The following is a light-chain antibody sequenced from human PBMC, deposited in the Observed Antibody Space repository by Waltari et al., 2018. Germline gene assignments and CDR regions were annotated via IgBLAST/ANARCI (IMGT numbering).Light chain of an antibody. CDR3: KQGLHLPRT. CDR1: QTLLHSDGQTY. V-gene: IGKV2-29*02. J-gene: IGKJ1*01. CDR2: AVS. Sequence: DVVMTQTPLSLSVTPGQPASISCKSSQTLLHSDGQTYLYWFLQKPGQSPQLLIYAVSSRLSGVSTKFSGSGSGTDFTLKISRVEAEDVGIYYCKQGLHLPRTFGQGTKVEMK.